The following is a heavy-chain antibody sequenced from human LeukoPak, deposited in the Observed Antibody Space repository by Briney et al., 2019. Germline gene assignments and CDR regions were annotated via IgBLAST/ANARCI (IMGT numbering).Heavy chain of an antibody. J-gene: IGHJ4*02. D-gene: IGHD3-22*01. CDR3: AKDSNYDSSGYYFNYFDY. Sequence: PGGSLRLSCAASGFTFSSYAMSWVRQAPGKGLEWVSATSGSGGSTYYADSVKGRFTISRDNSKNTLYLQMNSLRAEDTAVYYCAKDSNYDSSGYYFNYFDYWGQGTLVTVSS. CDR1: GFTFSSYA. CDR2: TSGSGGST. V-gene: IGHV3-23*01.